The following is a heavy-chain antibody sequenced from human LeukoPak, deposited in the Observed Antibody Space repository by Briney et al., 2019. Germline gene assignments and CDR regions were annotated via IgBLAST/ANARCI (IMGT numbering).Heavy chain of an antibody. V-gene: IGHV3-7*03. Sequence: PGGSLRLSCAASGFTFSSYWMNWARQAPGKGLEWVASINHNGNVNYYVDSVKGRFTISRDNAKNSLYLQMNSLRAEDTAVYYCVKGGGNVRRYFEYWGQGTLVTVSS. CDR2: INHNGNVN. CDR3: VKGGGNVRRYFEY. D-gene: IGHD4-23*01. CDR1: GFTFSSYW. J-gene: IGHJ4*02.